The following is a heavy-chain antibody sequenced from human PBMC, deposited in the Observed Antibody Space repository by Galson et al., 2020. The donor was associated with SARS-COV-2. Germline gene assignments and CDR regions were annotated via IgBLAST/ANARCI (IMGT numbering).Heavy chain of an antibody. CDR2: INPNSGDT. V-gene: IGHV1-2*04. CDR1: GYTFTGYY. CDR3: ARDRGTDMGIDY. Sequence: ASVKVSCKASGYTFTGYYMHWLRQAPVQGLEWLGWINPNSGDTKSAQKFQGWPTMTRDTSISTAYMELSRLRSDDTALYYCARDRGTDMGIDYWGQGTLVNVSS. D-gene: IGHD5-18*01. J-gene: IGHJ4*02.